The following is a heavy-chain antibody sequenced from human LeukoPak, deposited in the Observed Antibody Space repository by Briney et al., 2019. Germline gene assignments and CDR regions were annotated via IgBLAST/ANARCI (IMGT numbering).Heavy chain of an antibody. CDR2: ISAYNGNT. D-gene: IGHD2-2*01. CDR1: GYTFTSYG. J-gene: IGHJ3*02. V-gene: IGHV1-18*01. Sequence: GASVKVSCKASGYTFTSYGISWVRQAPGQGLEWMGWISAYNGNTNYAQKLQGRVTMTTDTSTSTAYMELRSLRSDDTAVYYCARVGIVVVPAAIPYAFDIWGQGTMVTVSS. CDR3: ARVGIVVVPAAIPYAFDI.